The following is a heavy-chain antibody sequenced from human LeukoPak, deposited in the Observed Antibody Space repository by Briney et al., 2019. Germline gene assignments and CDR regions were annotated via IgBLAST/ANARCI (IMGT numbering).Heavy chain of an antibody. Sequence: ASETLSLTCTVSGDSISSNWWTFIRQPPGKGLEWIGYIYHSGSAKYNPSLKSRVTISVDTSKNQFSLKLSSVTAADTAVYYCARLDTAMVKTYYYYGMDVWGQGTTVTVSS. CDR2: IYHSGSA. D-gene: IGHD5-18*01. V-gene: IGHV4-59*01. CDR3: ARLDTAMVKTYYYYGMDV. CDR1: GDSISSNW. J-gene: IGHJ6*02.